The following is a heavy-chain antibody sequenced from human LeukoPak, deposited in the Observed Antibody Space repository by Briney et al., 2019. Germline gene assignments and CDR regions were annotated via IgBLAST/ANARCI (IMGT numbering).Heavy chain of an antibody. CDR3: ARVLDYYGSGSYSPFDY. CDR1: GYTFTGYY. V-gene: IGHV1-2*02. CDR2: INPNSGGT. Sequence: GASVKVSCKASGYTFTGYYMHWVRQAPGQGLEWMGWINPNSGGTNYAQKFQGRVTMTRDTSISTAYMELSRLRSDDTAVYYCARVLDYYGSGSYSPFDYWGQGTLVTVSS. D-gene: IGHD3-10*01. J-gene: IGHJ4*02.